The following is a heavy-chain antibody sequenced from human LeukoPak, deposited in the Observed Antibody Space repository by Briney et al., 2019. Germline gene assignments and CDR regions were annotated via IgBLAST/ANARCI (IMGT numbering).Heavy chain of an antibody. Sequence: GGSLRLSCAASGFTFSSYAMSWVRQAPGKGLEWVSAISGSGGSTYYADSVKGRFTISRDNSKNTLYLQMNSLRAEDTAVYYCAFTVGFGELVGYFDYWGQGTLVTVSS. J-gene: IGHJ4*02. CDR2: ISGSGGST. CDR1: GFTFSSYA. V-gene: IGHV3-23*01. D-gene: IGHD3-10*01. CDR3: AFTVGFGELVGYFDY.